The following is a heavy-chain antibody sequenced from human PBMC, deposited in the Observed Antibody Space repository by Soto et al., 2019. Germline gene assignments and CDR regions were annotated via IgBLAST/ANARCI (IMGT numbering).Heavy chain of an antibody. D-gene: IGHD4-17*01. CDR1: GFTFSSYA. CDR2: ISGSGGST. Sequence: PGGSLRLSCAAPGFTFSSYAMSWVRQAPGKGLEWVSAISGSGGSTYYADPVKGRFTISRDNSKNTLYLQMNSLRAEDTAVYYCAKGGPDYGDSAGYYYYGMDVWGQGTTVTVSS. J-gene: IGHJ6*02. CDR3: AKGGPDYGDSAGYYYYGMDV. V-gene: IGHV3-23*01.